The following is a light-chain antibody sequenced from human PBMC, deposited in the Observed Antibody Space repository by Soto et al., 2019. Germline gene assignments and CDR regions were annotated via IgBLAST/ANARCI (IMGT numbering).Light chain of an antibody. J-gene: IGLJ2*01. Sequence: QSLLTQPPSVSGAPGQRISISCTGSSSNIGARFDVHWYQQVAGAAPKLLIFDNKYRPSGVPARFSGSKSGTSASLVITGRQAEDEADYFCQSYDTSLSGWVIFGGGTKLTVL. CDR3: QSYDTSLSGWVI. CDR1: SSNIGARFD. CDR2: DNK. V-gene: IGLV1-40*01.